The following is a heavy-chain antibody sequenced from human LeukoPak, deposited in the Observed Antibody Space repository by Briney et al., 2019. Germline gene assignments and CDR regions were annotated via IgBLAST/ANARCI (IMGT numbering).Heavy chain of an antibody. CDR2: INPSGGST. V-gene: IGHV1-46*01. J-gene: IGHJ4*02. CDR1: GYTFTSYY. CDR3: ASGGYSYGIYFDY. Sequence: ASVKVSCKASGYTFTSYYMHWVRQAPGQGLEWMGIINPSGGSTSYAQKFQGRVTITTDESTSTAYMELSSLRSEDTAVYYCASGGYSYGIYFDYWGQGTLVTVSS. D-gene: IGHD5-18*01.